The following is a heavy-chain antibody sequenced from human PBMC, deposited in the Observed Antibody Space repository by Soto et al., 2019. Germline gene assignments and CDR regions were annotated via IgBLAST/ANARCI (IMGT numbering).Heavy chain of an antibody. J-gene: IGHJ4*02. CDR1: GYTFTSYG. Sequence: ASVKVSCKASGYTFTSYGISWVRQAPGQGLEWMGWISAYNGNTNYAQKLQGRVTMTTDTSTSTAYMELRSLRSDDTAVYYCARDILGWILRWHHTCFDYWGQGTLVTGSS. CDR2: ISAYNGNT. CDR3: ARDILGWILRWHHTCFDY. D-gene: IGHD5-18*01. V-gene: IGHV1-18*01.